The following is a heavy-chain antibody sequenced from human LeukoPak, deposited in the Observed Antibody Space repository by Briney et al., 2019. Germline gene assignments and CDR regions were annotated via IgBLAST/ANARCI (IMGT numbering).Heavy chain of an antibody. V-gene: IGHV3-21*01. J-gene: IGHJ4*02. D-gene: IGHD3-22*01. CDR3: ATNYIVLDSPPFDN. Sequence: GGSLRLSCAASGFTFSSYSMNWVRQAPGKGLQWVSSISTGSSYIYYADSVKGRFTISRDNAKNSLYLQMNSLRAEDTAVYYCATNYIVLDSPPFDNWGQGTLVTVSS. CDR1: GFTFSSYS. CDR2: ISTGSSYI.